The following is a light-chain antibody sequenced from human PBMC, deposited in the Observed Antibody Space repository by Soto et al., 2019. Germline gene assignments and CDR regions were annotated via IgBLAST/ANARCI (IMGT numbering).Light chain of an antibody. CDR1: SGSIASSY. CDR3: QSYDRSSPVV. J-gene: IGLJ2*01. CDR2: QNN. V-gene: IGLV6-57*04. Sequence: NFMLTQPHSVSEAPGKTVTISCTRSSGSIASSYVQWFQQRPGSVPKILIYQNNESPSGVPGRFSGSIDSSSNSASLTVSGLMTEGEDDYYCQSYDRSSPVVFGAGTQLTVL.